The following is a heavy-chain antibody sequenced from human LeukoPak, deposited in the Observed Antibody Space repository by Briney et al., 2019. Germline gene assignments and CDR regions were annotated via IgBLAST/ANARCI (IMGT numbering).Heavy chain of an antibody. CDR3: AREGLSIIIFYLDY. CDR1: GYTFSEYG. CDR2: ISAYNGNT. D-gene: IGHD3-10*01. Sequence: ASVRVSCKASGYTFSEYGVSWVRQAPGQGPEWMGWISAYNGNTKYAQKFQGRVTLTTDTSTNTAYMELTNLRSDDTAVYYCAREGLSIIIFYLDYWSQGTLVTVSS. J-gene: IGHJ4*02. V-gene: IGHV1-18*01.